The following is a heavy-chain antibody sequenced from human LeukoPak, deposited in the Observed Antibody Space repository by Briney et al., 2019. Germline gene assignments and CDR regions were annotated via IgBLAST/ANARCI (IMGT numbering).Heavy chain of an antibody. Sequence: PGGSLRLSCAASGFTFSSYEMNWVRQAPGKGLEWVSFISTSSSYIYYADSVKGRFTISRGNAKNSLYLQMNSLRAEDTAVYYCARDARGGYTYGGLDQWGQGTLVTVSS. CDR3: ARDARGGYTYGGLDQ. D-gene: IGHD5-18*01. CDR2: ISTSSSYI. V-gene: IGHV3-21*01. J-gene: IGHJ4*02. CDR1: GFTFSSYE.